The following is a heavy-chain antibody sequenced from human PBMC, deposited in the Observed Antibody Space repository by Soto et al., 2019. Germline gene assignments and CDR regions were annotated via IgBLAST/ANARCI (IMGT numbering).Heavy chain of an antibody. V-gene: IGHV1-18*01. CDR3: AKDLLRWFGEHVRGHYGMDV. CDR1: GYTFTRYG. J-gene: IGHJ6*02. D-gene: IGHD3-10*01. CDR2: ISAYNGNT. Sequence: ASVKVSCKASGYTFTRYGIIWVRQAPGQGLEWMGWISAYNGNTNYAQKLQGRVTITRDTSASTAYMELSSLRSEDTAVYYCAKDLLRWFGEHVRGHYGMDVWGQGTTVTVSS.